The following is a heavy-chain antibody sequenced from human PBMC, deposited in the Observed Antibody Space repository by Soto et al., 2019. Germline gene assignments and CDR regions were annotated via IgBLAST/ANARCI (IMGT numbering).Heavy chain of an antibody. V-gene: IGHV1-46*01. CDR3: ARDLRITMVRRNWFAS. Sequence: GASVKVSCKASGYTFTSYYMHWVRQAPGQGLEWMGIINPSGGSTSYAQKFQGRVTMTRDTSTSTVYMGLSSLRSEDTAVYYCARDLRITMVRRNWFASWGQGTLVTVSS. J-gene: IGHJ5*01. CDR2: INPSGGST. CDR1: GYTFTSYY. D-gene: IGHD3-10*01.